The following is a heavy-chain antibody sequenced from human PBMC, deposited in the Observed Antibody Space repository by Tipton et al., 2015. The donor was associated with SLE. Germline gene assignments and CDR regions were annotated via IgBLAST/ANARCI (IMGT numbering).Heavy chain of an antibody. V-gene: IGHV3-7*01. CDR2: IKGDGSEK. Sequence: SLSLSCAASGFIFSSTWMTWVRQAPGKGLEWVANIKGDGSEKHYVDSVKGRFTISRDNAENSVYLEMSSLKAEDTALYYCGANIPPHYPAFGGQGTLVTVSS. D-gene: IGHD4/OR15-4a*01. J-gene: IGHJ4*02. CDR3: GANIPPHYPAF. CDR1: GFIFSSTW.